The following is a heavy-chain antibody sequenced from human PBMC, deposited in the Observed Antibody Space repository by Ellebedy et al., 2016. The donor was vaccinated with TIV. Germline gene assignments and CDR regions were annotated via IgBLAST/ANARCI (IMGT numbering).Heavy chain of an antibody. D-gene: IGHD3-3*01. CDR3: ARNVQMEWLLSPVYGMDV. V-gene: IGHV4-59*08. CDR2: IYYSGST. J-gene: IGHJ6*02. CDR1: GGSISSYY. Sequence: MPGGSLRLSCTVSGGSISSYYWSWIRQPPGKGLEWIGFIYYSGSTNYNPSLKSPVTMSVDTSNNQFSLKLSSVTAADTAVYYCARNVQMEWLLSPVYGMDVWGQGTTVTVSS.